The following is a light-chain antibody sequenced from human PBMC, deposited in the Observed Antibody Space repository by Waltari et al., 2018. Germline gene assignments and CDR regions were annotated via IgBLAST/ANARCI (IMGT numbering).Light chain of an antibody. CDR1: QSGSSSY. CDR3: QQYSSSPPYT. Sequence: VLTQSPGTLSLSPAERATLSCRARQSGSSSYLAWYQQKPGQAPRLLIFGASSRATGIPVRFSGSGSGTDFTLTISRLKPEDFAVYYCQQYSSSPPYTFGQGTKLEIK. V-gene: IGKV3-20*01. CDR2: GAS. J-gene: IGKJ2*01.